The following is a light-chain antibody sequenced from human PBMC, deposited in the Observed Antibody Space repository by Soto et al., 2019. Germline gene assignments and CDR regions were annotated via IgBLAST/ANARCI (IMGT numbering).Light chain of an antibody. J-gene: IGKJ4*01. Sequence: DIQMTQSPSSLSASVGDRVTITCRASQSISSYLNWYQQKPGKAPKLLFYAASSLQSGVPSRFSGSGSGTDFTLTISSLQPEDFATYYCQQSYSNTFGGGTKVEIK. CDR2: AAS. CDR3: QQSYSNT. CDR1: QSISSY. V-gene: IGKV1-39*01.